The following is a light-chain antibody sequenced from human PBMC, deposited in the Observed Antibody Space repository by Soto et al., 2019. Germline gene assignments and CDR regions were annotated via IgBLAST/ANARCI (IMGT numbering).Light chain of an antibody. J-gene: IGKJ1*01. Sequence: EIVLTQSPGTLSLSPGERATLSCRASQSVSSSYLAWYQQKPGQAPRLLIYLASSRATGIPDRFSGSGSGTYFTLTISRLEPEDFAVYYCQQYGSSPPWTFGQGTLVDIK. CDR2: LAS. CDR1: QSVSSSY. CDR3: QQYGSSPPWT. V-gene: IGKV3-20*01.